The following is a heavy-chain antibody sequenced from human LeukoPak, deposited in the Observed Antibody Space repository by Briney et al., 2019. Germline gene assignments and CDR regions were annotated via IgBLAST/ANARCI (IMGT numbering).Heavy chain of an antibody. D-gene: IGHD3-10*01. J-gene: IGHJ4*02. CDR1: GGSFSGYY. V-gene: IGHV4-34*01. Sequence: SETLSLTCAVYGGSFSGYYWSWIRQPPGKGLEWIGEVNHSGSTNYNPSLKSRVTISVDTSKNQFSLKLSSVTAADTAVYYCARGRNYYGSRWFDYWGQGTLVTVSS. CDR3: ARGRNYYGSRWFDY. CDR2: VNHSGST.